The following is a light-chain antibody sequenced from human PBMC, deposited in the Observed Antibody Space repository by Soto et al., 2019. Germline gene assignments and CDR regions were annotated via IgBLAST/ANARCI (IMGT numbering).Light chain of an antibody. CDR3: QQYISYTWT. CDR1: QSISSW. CDR2: KAS. V-gene: IGKV1-5*03. Sequence: DTQITQSPSTLSASVGDRVTILCRASQSISSWLAWYQQKPGKAPKLLIYKASSLQSGVPSRFSGSGSGTDCTLTISSLQPDDVATDYCQQYISYTWTFGQGTKVDIK. J-gene: IGKJ1*01.